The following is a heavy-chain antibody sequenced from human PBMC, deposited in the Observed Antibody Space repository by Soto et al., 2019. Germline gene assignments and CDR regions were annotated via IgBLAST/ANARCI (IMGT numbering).Heavy chain of an antibody. CDR1: GFTFSCYG. D-gene: IGHD4-17*01. CDR2: ISYDGSNK. Sequence: GGSLRLSCAASGFTFSCYGMHWVRQAPGKGLEWVAVISYDGSNKYYADAVKGQFTISRDNSKNTLYLQMNSLRAEDTAVYYCAKVLSTTVTSLDYWGQGTLVTVSS. CDR3: AKVLSTTVTSLDY. J-gene: IGHJ4*02. V-gene: IGHV3-30*18.